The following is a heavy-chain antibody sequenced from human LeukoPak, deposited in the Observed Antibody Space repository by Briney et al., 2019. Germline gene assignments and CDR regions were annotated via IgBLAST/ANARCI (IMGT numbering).Heavy chain of an antibody. CDR3: AKIVRGIVAGATFDY. CDR1: GFTFSSYG. Sequence: GGSLRLSCAASGFTFSSYGMHWVRQAPGKGLEWVAFIRYDGSNKYYADSVKGRFTISRDNSKNTLYLQMNSLRAEDTAIYYCAKIVRGIVAGATFDYWGQGTLVTVSS. V-gene: IGHV3-30*02. CDR2: IRYDGSNK. J-gene: IGHJ4*02. D-gene: IGHD6-13*01.